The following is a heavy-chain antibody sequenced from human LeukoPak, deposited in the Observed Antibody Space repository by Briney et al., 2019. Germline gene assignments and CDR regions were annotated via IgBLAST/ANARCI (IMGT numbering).Heavy chain of an antibody. CDR3: ARDWDFGTI. V-gene: IGHV4-39*07. Sequence: PSETLSLTCTVSGGPISSSSYYWGWIRQPPGKGLEWIGSIYYSGSTYYNPSLKSRVTISVDTSKNQFSLKLSSVTAADTAVYYCARDWDFGTIWGQGTMVTVSS. CDR2: IYYSGST. CDR1: GGPISSSSYY. J-gene: IGHJ3*02. D-gene: IGHD3-3*01.